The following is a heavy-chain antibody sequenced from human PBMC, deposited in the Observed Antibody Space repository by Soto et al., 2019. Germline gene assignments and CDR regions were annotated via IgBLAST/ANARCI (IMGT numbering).Heavy chain of an antibody. J-gene: IGHJ4*02. CDR2: IYYSGSP. CDR1: GGSISSYY. Sequence: SETLSLTCTVSGGSISSYYWSWIRQPPGKGLEWIGYIYYSGSPYYNPSLKSRLTISVDTSKNQFSLKMSSVTAADTAVYYCAREVPGDYFDNWGQGTLVTVSS. D-gene: IGHD3-10*01. V-gene: IGHV4-59*12. CDR3: AREVPGDYFDN.